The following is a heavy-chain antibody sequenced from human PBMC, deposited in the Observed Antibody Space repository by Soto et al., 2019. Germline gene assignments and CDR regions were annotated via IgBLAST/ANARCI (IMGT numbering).Heavy chain of an antibody. CDR3: ARAGSQAYYYYYGMDV. Sequence: QVQLVESGGGVVQPGRSLRLSCAASGFTFSSYAMHWVRQAPGKGLEWVAVISYDGSNKYYADSVKGRFTISRDNSKNTLYLQMNSLRAEDTAVYYCARAGSQAYYYYYGMDVWGQGTTVTVSS. J-gene: IGHJ6*02. V-gene: IGHV3-30-3*01. CDR1: GFTFSSYA. CDR2: ISYDGSNK.